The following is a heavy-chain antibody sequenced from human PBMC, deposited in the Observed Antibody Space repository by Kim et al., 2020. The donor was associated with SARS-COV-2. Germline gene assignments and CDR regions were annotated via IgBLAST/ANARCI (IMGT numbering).Heavy chain of an antibody. CDR2: INHSGST. CDR3: YFRDWFGMDV. J-gene: IGHJ6*02. Sequence: SETLSLTCAVYGGSFSGYYWSWIRQPPGKGLEWIGEINHSGSTNYNPSLKRRVTISVDTSKNQFSLKLSSVTAADTAVYYCYFRDWFGMDVWGQGTTVTV. V-gene: IGHV4-34*01. D-gene: IGHD3-9*01. CDR1: GGSFSGYY.